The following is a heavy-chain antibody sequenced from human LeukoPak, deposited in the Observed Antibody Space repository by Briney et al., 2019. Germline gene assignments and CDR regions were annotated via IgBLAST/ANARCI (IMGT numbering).Heavy chain of an antibody. J-gene: IGHJ4*02. CDR1: GGSISSYY. V-gene: IGHV4-59*08. Sequence: PSETLSLTCTVSGGSISSYYWSWIRQPPGKGLEWIGYISYSGSTNYNPSLKSRVTMSVDRSRNQFSLKLNSVTAADTAVYYRARHIDNGWYAFWGQGTLVTVSS. D-gene: IGHD6-19*01. CDR2: ISYSGST. CDR3: ARHIDNGWYAF.